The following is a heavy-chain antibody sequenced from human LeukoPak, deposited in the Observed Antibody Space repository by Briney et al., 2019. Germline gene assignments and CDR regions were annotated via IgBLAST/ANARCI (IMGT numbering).Heavy chain of an antibody. J-gene: IGHJ6*03. CDR3: ARGARGRATIISYYYYMDV. D-gene: IGHD5-12*01. CDR2: INPSGGST. Sequence: ASVKVSCKASGYTFASYYMHWVRQAPGQGLEWMGIINPSGGSTSYAQKFQGRVTMTRDISTSTVYMELSSLRSEDTAVYYCARGARGRATIISYYYYMDVWGKGTTVTISS. CDR1: GYTFASYY. V-gene: IGHV1-46*01.